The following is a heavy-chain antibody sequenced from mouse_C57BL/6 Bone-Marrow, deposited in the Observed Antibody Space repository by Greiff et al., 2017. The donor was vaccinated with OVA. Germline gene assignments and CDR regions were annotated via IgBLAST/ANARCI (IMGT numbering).Heavy chain of an antibody. CDR2: IYPGDGDT. CDR3: ARSDYGSSHWYFDV. CDR1: GYAFSSYW. V-gene: IGHV1-80*01. J-gene: IGHJ1*03. Sequence: VQLQQSGAELVKPGASVKISCKASGYAFSSYWMNWVKQRPGKGLEWIGQIYPGDGDTNYNGKFKGKATLTADKSSSTAYMQLSSLTSEDSAVYFCARSDYGSSHWYFDVWGTGTTVTVSS. D-gene: IGHD1-1*01.